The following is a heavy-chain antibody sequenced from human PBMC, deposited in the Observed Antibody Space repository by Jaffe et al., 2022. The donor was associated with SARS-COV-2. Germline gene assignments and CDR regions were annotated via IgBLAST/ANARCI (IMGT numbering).Heavy chain of an antibody. CDR3: ARLLWFGELLLYGMDV. J-gene: IGHJ6*02. Sequence: QITLKESGPTLVKPTQTLTLTCTFSGFSLSTSGVGVGWIRQPPGKALEWLALIYWNDDKRYSPSLKSRLTITKDTSKNQVVLTMTNMDPVDTATYYCARLLWFGELLLYGMDVWGQGTTVTVSS. D-gene: IGHD3-10*01. CDR1: GFSLSTSGVG. V-gene: IGHV2-5*01. CDR2: IYWNDDK.